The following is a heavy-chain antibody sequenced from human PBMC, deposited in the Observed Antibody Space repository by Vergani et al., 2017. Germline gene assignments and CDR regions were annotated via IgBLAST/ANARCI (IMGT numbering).Heavy chain of an antibody. V-gene: IGHV4-30-2*01. J-gene: IGHJ4*02. Sequence: QLQLQESGSGLVKPSQTLSLTCAVSGGSISSGGYYWSWIRQPPGKGLEWIGYIYHSGSTYYNPSLKSRVTISVDRSKNQFSLKLSSVTAADTAVYYCARGHDSSGYYYDYWGQGILVTVSS. CDR3: ARGHDSSGYYYDY. CDR2: IYHSGST. CDR1: GGSISSGGYY. D-gene: IGHD3-22*01.